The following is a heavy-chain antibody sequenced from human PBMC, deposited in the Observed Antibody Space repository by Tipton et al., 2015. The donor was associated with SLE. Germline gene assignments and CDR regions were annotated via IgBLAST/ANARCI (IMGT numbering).Heavy chain of an antibody. J-gene: IGHJ4*02. D-gene: IGHD2-21*01. Sequence: TLSLTCTVSGGSISSYYWSWIRQPPGKGLEWIGYIYYSGSTNYNPSLKSRVTISVDTSKNQFSLKLSSVTAADTAVYYCAGVAYCGGDCYSYYFDYWGQGTLVTVSS. V-gene: IGHV4-59*01. CDR3: AGVAYCGGDCYSYYFDY. CDR1: GGSISSYY. CDR2: IYYSGST.